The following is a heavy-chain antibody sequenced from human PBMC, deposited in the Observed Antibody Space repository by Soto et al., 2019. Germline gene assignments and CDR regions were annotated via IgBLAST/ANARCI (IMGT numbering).Heavy chain of an antibody. CDR3: AKDRIAVAGYYYYGMDV. J-gene: IGHJ6*02. D-gene: IGHD6-19*01. Sequence: GGSLRLSCAASGFTFSSYGMHWVRQAPGKXLEWVAVISHDGSNKYYADSVKGRFTISRDNSKNTLYLQMNSLRAEDTAVYYCAKDRIAVAGYYYYGMDVWGQGTTVTVYS. V-gene: IGHV3-30*18. CDR1: GFTFSSYG. CDR2: ISHDGSNK.